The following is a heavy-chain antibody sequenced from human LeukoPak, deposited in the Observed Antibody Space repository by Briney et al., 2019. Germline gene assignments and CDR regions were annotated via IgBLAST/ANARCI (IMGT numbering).Heavy chain of an antibody. D-gene: IGHD1-26*01. Sequence: GGSLRLSCAASGFTFSSYEMQWVRQAPGKGLEWVSYSSQSGTTSYFADSVKGRFIISRDNAKNSLYMQVNSLRAEDTAVYYCAKFSSAGAVVGRGWFDPWGQGTLVTVSS. V-gene: IGHV3-48*03. CDR3: AKFSSAGAVVGRGWFDP. CDR1: GFTFSSYE. J-gene: IGHJ5*02. CDR2: SSQSGTTS.